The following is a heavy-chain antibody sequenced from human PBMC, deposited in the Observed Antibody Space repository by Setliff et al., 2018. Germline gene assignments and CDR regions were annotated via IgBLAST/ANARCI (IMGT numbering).Heavy chain of an antibody. D-gene: IGHD2-15*01. CDR2: INHSGIT. V-gene: IGHV4-34*01. J-gene: IGHJ4*02. Sequence: SETLSLTCAVYGGSFSGYYWSWIRQPPGKGLEWIGEINHSGITNYNPSLKSRVTMSVDTSKSHFSLTLRSLTAADTAVYYCARHGGWTPFDFWGQGALVTVSS. CDR1: GGSFSGYY. CDR3: ARHGGWTPFDF.